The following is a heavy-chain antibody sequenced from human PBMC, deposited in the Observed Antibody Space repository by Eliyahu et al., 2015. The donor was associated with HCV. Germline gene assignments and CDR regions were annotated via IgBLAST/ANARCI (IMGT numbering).Heavy chain of an antibody. CDR2: ISRSGTTF. J-gene: IGHJ4*02. V-gene: IGHV3-11*04. Sequence: GLSWVSYISRSGTTFYYADSVKGRFTISRDNAKNQLYLQMNSLRAEDTAVYYCARDLGGSLMVVAFDYWGQGTLVTVSS. D-gene: IGHD2-15*01. CDR3: ARDLGGSLMVVAFDY.